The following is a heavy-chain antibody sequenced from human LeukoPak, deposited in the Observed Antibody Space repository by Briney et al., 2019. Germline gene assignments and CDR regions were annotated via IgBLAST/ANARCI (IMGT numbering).Heavy chain of an antibody. V-gene: IGHV4-59*01. Sequence: SETLSLTCTVSGGSISSYYWSWIRQPPGKGLEWIGYIYYSGSTNYNPSLKSRVTISVDTSKNQFSLKLSSVTAADTAVYYCARGLHSITIFGVVIPQDTDDAFDIWGQGTMVTVSS. J-gene: IGHJ3*02. CDR3: ARGLHSITIFGVVIPQDTDDAFDI. CDR2: IYYSGST. D-gene: IGHD3-3*01. CDR1: GGSISSYY.